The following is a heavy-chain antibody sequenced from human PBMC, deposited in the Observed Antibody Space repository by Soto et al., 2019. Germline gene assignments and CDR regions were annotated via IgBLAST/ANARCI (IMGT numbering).Heavy chain of an antibody. V-gene: IGHV4-39*01. CDR2: MYYGGST. CDR3: ARHHHSAWYAALDY. D-gene: IGHD6-19*01. J-gene: IGHJ4*02. CDR1: GVSISSSSFY. Sequence: QLQLQESGPGLVKPSETLSLTCTVSGVSISSSSFYWGWIRQPPGKGLGWIGRMYYGGSTCYNTSPQKRLTIYDYSCKNQSSLTLSYVTAADTAMYYGARHHHSAWYAALDYWGQGTLVTVSS.